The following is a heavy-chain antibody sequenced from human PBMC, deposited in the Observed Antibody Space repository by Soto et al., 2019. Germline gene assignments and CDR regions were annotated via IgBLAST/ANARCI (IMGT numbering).Heavy chain of an antibody. Sequence: GGSLRLSCAASGFTVSSNYMSWVRQAPGKGLEWVSVIYSGGSTYYADSVKDRFTISRDNSKNTLYLQMNSLRAEDTAVYYCARVSDNWNDGGWFDPWGQGTLVTVSS. CDR1: GFTVSSNY. V-gene: IGHV3-53*01. CDR2: IYSGGST. D-gene: IGHD1-1*01. CDR3: ARVSDNWNDGGWFDP. J-gene: IGHJ5*02.